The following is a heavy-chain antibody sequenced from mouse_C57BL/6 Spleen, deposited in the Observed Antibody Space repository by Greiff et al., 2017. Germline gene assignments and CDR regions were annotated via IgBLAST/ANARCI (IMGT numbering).Heavy chain of an antibody. CDR3: ARAHSNWDRFDY. CDR1: GYSITSGYY. J-gene: IGHJ2*01. CDR2: ISYDGSN. Sequence: EVQLQQSGPGLVKPSQSLSLTCSVTGYSITSGYYWNWIRQFPGNKLEWMGYISYDGSNNYNPSLKNRISITRDTSKNQFFLKLNSVTTEDTATYYCARAHSNWDRFDYWGQGTTLTVSS. D-gene: IGHD4-1*01. V-gene: IGHV3-6*01.